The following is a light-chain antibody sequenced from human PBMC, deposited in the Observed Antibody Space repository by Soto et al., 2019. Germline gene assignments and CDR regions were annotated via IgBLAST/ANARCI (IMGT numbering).Light chain of an antibody. CDR3: QQHSNWIA. CDR1: ESVSTN. Sequence: EVVITQSPATLSLSPGERSTLSCRTSESVSTNLAWYQQKAGQAPRLLIYGASTRATGIPARFSGSGSGTDFTLTISSLEPEDFALYYCQQHSNWIAFGQGTRLEIK. CDR2: GAS. J-gene: IGKJ5*01. V-gene: IGKV3-15*01.